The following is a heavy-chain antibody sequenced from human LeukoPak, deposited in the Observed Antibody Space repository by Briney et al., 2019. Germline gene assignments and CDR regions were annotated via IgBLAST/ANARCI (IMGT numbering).Heavy chain of an antibody. D-gene: IGHD6-19*01. CDR2: IPYDGSNK. V-gene: IGHV3-30*04. CDR1: GFTFSSYA. Sequence: GGSLRLSCAASGFTFSSYAMHWVRQAPGKGLEWVALIPYDGSNKYYADSVKGRFTVSRDNSKNTLYLQMNSLRAEDTAVYYCAREGYSSGWYAGFAFDIWGQGTMVTVSS. CDR3: AREGYSSGWYAGFAFDI. J-gene: IGHJ3*02.